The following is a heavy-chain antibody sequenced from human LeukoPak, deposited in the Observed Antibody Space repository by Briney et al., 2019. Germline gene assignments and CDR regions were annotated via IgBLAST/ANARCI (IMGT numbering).Heavy chain of an antibody. CDR3: AREPYYYDSSGYYKPYYFDY. CDR2: IYTSGST. CDR1: GGSISSYY. J-gene: IGHJ4*02. Sequence: SETLSLTCTVSGGSISSYYWSWIRQPAGKGLEWIGSIYTSGSTNYNPSLKSRVTMSVDTSKNQFSLKLSSVTAADTAVYYCAREPYYYDSSGYYKPYYFDYWGQGALVTVSS. V-gene: IGHV4-4*07. D-gene: IGHD3-22*01.